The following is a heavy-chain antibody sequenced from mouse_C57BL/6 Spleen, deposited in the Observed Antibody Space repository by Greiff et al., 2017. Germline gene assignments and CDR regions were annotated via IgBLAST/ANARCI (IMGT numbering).Heavy chain of an antibody. CDR2: INPNNGGT. CDR3: ARALIRQEGNFDY. V-gene: IGHV1-26*01. CDR1: GYTFTDYY. Sequence: EVKLQQSGPELVKPGASVKISCKASGYTFTDYYMNWVKQSHGKSLEWIGDINPNNGGTSYNQKFKGKATLTVDTSSSTAYMERRSLTSEDAAVYYCARALIRQEGNFDYWGQGTTLTVSS. J-gene: IGHJ2*01. D-gene: IGHD1-1*01.